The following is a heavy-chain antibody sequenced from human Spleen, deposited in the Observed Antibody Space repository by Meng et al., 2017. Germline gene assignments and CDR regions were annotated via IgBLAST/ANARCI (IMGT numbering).Heavy chain of an antibody. CDR3: AKFNGGSYLNDAFDI. CDR2: ISGSGGTT. V-gene: IGHV3-23*01. Sequence: GESLKISCASSGFPFSSYGMSWVRQAPGKGLEWVSGISGSGGTTYYADSVKGRFTISRDNSKNTLYLHMNSLRAEDTAVYYCAKFNGGSYLNDAFDICGQAI. D-gene: IGHD1-26*01. J-gene: IGHJ3*02. CDR1: GFPFSSYG.